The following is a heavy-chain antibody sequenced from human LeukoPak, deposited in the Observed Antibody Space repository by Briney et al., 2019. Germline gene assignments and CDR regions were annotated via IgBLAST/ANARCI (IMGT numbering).Heavy chain of an antibody. J-gene: IGHJ4*02. CDR1: GFTFSSYS. CDR2: ISSSSSYI. Sequence: GSLRLSCAASGFTFSSYSMNWVRQAPGKGLEWVSSISSSSSYIYYADSVKGRFTISRDNAKNSLYLQMNSLRAEDTAVYYCASGCMVNRYYDSSGSDYWGQGTLVTVSS. CDR3: ASGCMVNRYYDSSGSDY. V-gene: IGHV3-21*01. D-gene: IGHD3-22*01.